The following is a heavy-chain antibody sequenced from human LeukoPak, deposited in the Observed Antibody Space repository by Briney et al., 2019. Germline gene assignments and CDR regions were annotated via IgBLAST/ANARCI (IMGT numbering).Heavy chain of an antibody. D-gene: IGHD3-22*01. J-gene: IGHJ4*02. CDR3: ATETSERSYYYDRSGYYYLDY. Sequence: ASVKVSCKVSGYTLTELSMHWVRQAPGKGLEWMGGFDPEDGETIYTQKFQGRVTMTEDTSTDTAYMELSSLRSEDTAVYYCATETSERSYYYDRSGYYYLDYCGQGTLVTVSS. V-gene: IGHV1-24*01. CDR2: FDPEDGET. CDR1: GYTLTELS.